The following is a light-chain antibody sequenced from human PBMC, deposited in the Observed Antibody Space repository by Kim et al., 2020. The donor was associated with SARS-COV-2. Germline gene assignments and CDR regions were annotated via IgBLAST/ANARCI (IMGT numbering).Light chain of an antibody. Sequence: DIQLTQSPSSLSASVGDRVTISCRTSQSIIVHLNWYQQKPGKAPNLLIYTASNLQSGVPSRFSGSGSGTDFTLTISSLQPEDFATYYCQQSYSMPTFGQGTRLEIK. J-gene: IGKJ5*01. CDR3: QQSYSMPT. CDR1: QSIIVH. V-gene: IGKV1-39*01. CDR2: TAS.